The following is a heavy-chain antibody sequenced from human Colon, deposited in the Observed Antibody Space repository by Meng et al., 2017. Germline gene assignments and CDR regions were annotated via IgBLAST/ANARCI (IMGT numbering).Heavy chain of an antibody. J-gene: IGHJ4*02. CDR1: GGSISSSNR. Sequence: VQWHEAGPALVTPSGPLSLTCDVSGGSISSSNRWSCVRQPPGKGLEWIGEIYHSGSTNYNPSLKSRVTISVDKSKNQFSLKLSSVTAADTAVYYCARNSAAGVDYWGQGTLVTVSS. CDR3: ARNSAAGVDY. V-gene: IGHV4-4*02. D-gene: IGHD6-13*01. CDR2: IYHSGST.